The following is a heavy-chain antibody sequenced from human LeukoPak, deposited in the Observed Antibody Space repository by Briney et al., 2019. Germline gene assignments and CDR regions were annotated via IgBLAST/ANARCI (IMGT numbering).Heavy chain of an antibody. CDR1: GFAFSSFG. CDR2: IWYDGTNK. V-gene: IGHV3-33*06. J-gene: IGHJ4*02. CDR3: AKGTVTASGTFDY. D-gene: IGHD2-21*02. Sequence: GGSLRLSCAASGFAFSSFGMHWVRQGPGKGLEWVAVIWYDGTNKYYADSAKGRFTISRDNSKNTRYLQMNSLRAEDTAVYYCAKGTVTASGTFDYWGQGTLLTVSS.